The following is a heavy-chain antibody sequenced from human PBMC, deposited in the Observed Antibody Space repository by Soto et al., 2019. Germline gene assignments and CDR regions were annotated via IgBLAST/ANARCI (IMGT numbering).Heavy chain of an antibody. Sequence: ASVKVSCKASGGTFSSYAISWVRQAPGQGLEWMGGIIPIFGTANYAQKFQGRVTITADKSTSTAYMELSSLRSEDTAVYYCARVAVAGTGWFDPWGQGTLVTVSS. CDR2: IIPIFGTA. J-gene: IGHJ5*02. CDR3: ARVAVAGTGWFDP. CDR1: GGTFSSYA. D-gene: IGHD6-19*01. V-gene: IGHV1-69*06.